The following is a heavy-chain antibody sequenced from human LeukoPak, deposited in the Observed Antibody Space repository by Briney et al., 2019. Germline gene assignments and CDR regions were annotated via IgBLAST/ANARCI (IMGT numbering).Heavy chain of an antibody. D-gene: IGHD3-22*01. CDR2: INPNSGGT. Sequence: ASVKVSCKASRYTFTGYYMHWVRQAPGQGLEWLGWINPNSGGTNYAQKFQGRVTMTRDTSISTAYMELSRLRSDDTAVYYCASGTYYYDSSGSKADYWGQGTLVTVSS. J-gene: IGHJ4*02. V-gene: IGHV1-2*02. CDR1: RYTFTGYY. CDR3: ASGTYYYDSSGSKADY.